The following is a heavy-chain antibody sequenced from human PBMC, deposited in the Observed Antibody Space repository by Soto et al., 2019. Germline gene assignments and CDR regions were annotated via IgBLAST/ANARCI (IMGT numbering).Heavy chain of an antibody. V-gene: IGHV3-73*01. D-gene: IGHD2-15*01. CDR1: GFTFSDSA. CDR3: TRHVDCSGGSCYSGYYYSMDV. Sequence: EVQLVESGGGLVQPGGSLKLSCAASGFTFSDSAMHWVRQASGKGLEWVGRIRSKPNTDATAYAASVKGRFTISRDDSKNTEYLTMNSLKTEDTAVYYCTRHVDCSGGSCYSGYYYSMDVWGKGTTVTVYS. J-gene: IGHJ6*03. CDR2: IRSKPNTDAT.